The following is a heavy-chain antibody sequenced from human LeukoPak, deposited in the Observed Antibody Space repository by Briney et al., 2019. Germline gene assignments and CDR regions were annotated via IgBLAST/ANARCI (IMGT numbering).Heavy chain of an antibody. Sequence: GGSLRLSCAASGFTFSSYSMNWVRQAPGKGLEWVSSISSSSSYIYYADSVKGRFTISRNNAKNSLYLQMNSLRAEDTAVYYCAREEQQLDQNFDYWGQGTLVTVSS. J-gene: IGHJ4*02. V-gene: IGHV3-21*01. CDR2: ISSSSSYI. D-gene: IGHD6-13*01. CDR3: AREEQQLDQNFDY. CDR1: GFTFSSYS.